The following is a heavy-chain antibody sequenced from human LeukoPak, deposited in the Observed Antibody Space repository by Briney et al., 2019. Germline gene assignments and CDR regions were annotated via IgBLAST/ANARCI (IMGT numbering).Heavy chain of an antibody. D-gene: IGHD1-26*01. CDR2: ISGGATYT. J-gene: IGHJ4*02. Sequence: RGSLRLSCAASGFTFSNYAMSWVRQAPGKGLEWVSAISGGATYTFYAESVKGRFTISRDNSKNTLYVQMNSLRAEDTAVYYCAKDSAAVGGHDFDYWGQGTLVTVSS. V-gene: IGHV3-23*01. CDR3: AKDSAAVGGHDFDY. CDR1: GFTFSNYA.